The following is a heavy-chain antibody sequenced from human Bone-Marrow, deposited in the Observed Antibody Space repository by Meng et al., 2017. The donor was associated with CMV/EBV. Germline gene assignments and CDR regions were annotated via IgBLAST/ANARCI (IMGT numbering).Heavy chain of an antibody. J-gene: IGHJ5*02. D-gene: IGHD6-13*01. V-gene: IGHV1-69*10. CDR3: ARGEGIAAAVPYNWFDP. Sequence: GTFSSYAISWVRQAPGQGLEWMGGIIPILGIANYAQKFQGRVTITADKSTSTAYMELSSLRSEDTAVYYCARGEGIAAAVPYNWFDPWGQGTLVTVSS. CDR2: IIPILGIA. CDR1: GTFSSYA.